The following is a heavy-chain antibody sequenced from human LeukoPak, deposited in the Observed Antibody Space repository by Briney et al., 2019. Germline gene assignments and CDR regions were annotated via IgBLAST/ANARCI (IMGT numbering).Heavy chain of an antibody. V-gene: IGHV3-23*01. D-gene: IGHD3-22*01. CDR3: ARDRPNYYGSDGHYYRRDGDY. CDR2: ITSRGEST. CDR1: GFTFSTYA. J-gene: IGHJ4*02. Sequence: GGSLRLSCAVSGFTFSTYAMSWVRQAPGKGLQWVSSITSRGESTWYVGSVKGRFTITRDNSENTLYLQMHSLRAEDTAVYYCARDRPNYYGSDGHYYRRDGDYWGRGTLVSVSS.